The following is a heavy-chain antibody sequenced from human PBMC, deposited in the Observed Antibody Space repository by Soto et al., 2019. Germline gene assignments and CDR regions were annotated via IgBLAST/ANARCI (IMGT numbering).Heavy chain of an antibody. D-gene: IGHD2-8*01. V-gene: IGHV3-48*03. CDR2: ISDTGSTI. Sequence: VGSLRLSCAASGFTFSSYEMSWVRQAPGKGLEWVSYISDTGSTIYYADSVKGRFTISRDNAKNSLYLQLISLGAEDTAVYYCATFPRSTKRGYWGQGTPVTVSS. J-gene: IGHJ4*02. CDR1: GFTFSSYE. CDR3: ATFPRSTKRGY.